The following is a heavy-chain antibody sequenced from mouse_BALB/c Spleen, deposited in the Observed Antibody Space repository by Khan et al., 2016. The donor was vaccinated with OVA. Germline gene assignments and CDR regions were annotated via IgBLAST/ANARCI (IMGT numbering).Heavy chain of an antibody. Sequence: VQLKESGPGLVKPSQTLSLTCTVTGYSITSDYAWNWIRQFPGNKLEWMGYISSSGSTSYNASLKGRISITRDTSKHQFFLQLKSVTTEDTATYFCARSRYCSYGYALDYWGRGTSVTVSS. CDR1: GYSITSDYA. D-gene: IGHD2-14*01. CDR3: ARSRYCSYGYALDY. J-gene: IGHJ4*01. V-gene: IGHV3-2*02. CDR2: ISSSGST.